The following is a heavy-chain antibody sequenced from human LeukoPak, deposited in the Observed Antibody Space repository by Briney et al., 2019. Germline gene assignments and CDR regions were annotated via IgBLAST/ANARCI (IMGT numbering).Heavy chain of an antibody. CDR1: GFTFSTYA. Sequence: GGSLRLSCTAPGFTFSTYAMTWVRQPPGKGLQWVSTINAGGTNTKYADSVKGRFTISRDSSKSTLYLQMNRLRVEDTAVYYCANGESPDYWGQGTLVTVSS. J-gene: IGHJ4*02. D-gene: IGHD3-10*01. CDR2: INAGGTNT. V-gene: IGHV3-23*01. CDR3: ANGESPDY.